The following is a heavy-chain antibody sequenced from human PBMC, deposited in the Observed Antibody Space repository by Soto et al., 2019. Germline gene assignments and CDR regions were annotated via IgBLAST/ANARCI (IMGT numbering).Heavy chain of an antibody. CDR3: ARGSGWYYFDY. V-gene: IGHV3-21*01. J-gene: IGHJ4*02. Sequence: PGGSLGLSCAASGFTFSIYSMNWFRQAPGKGLEWVSSISSSSSYIYYADSVKGRFTISRDNAKNSLYLQMNSLRAEDTAVYYCARGSGWYYFDYWGQGTLVTVSS. CDR1: GFTFSIYS. CDR2: ISSSSSYI. D-gene: IGHD6-19*01.